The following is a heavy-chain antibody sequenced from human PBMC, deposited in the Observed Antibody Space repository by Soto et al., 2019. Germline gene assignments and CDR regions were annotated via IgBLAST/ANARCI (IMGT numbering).Heavy chain of an antibody. Sequence: EMQLLESGGGLVQPGGSLRLSCVASGFPFSSYAMSWVRQTPGKGLEWVSGISGSGGRTYYADSVKGRFTISRDNSNNTLALKMQFLRVEDTAVYFGAKGGYYSPFNIWGKGTMFTVSA. CDR3: AKGGYYSPFNI. D-gene: IGHD3-16*01. CDR2: ISGSGGRT. CDR1: GFPFSSYA. J-gene: IGHJ3*02. V-gene: IGHV3-23*01.